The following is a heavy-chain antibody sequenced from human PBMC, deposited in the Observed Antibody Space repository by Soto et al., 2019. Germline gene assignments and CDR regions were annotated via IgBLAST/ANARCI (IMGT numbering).Heavy chain of an antibody. J-gene: IGHJ4*02. CDR3: AKGGDGIIPFDD. V-gene: IGHV3-30*18. CDR1: GFTFTNYA. Sequence: QVHLVESGGGVVQPGRSLTHSGAASGFTFTNYAMHWVRQAPGKGLEWVSIISFDGNFKYYGASVKGRVTISRDDSKKTVSLQMNSLTPEDTALYYCAKGGDGIIPFDDWGQGTLVIFS. D-gene: IGHD1-20*01. CDR2: ISFDGNFK.